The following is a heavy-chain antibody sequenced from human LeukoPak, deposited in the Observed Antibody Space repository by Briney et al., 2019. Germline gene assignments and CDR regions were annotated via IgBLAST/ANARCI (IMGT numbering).Heavy chain of an antibody. V-gene: IGHV4-34*01. CDR2: INHSGST. CDR1: GGSFSGYY. D-gene: IGHD1-26*01. Sequence: SETLSLTCAVYGGSFSGYYWSWIRQPPGKGLEWIGEINHSGSTNYDPSLKSRVTISVDTSKNQFSLKLSSVTAADTAVYYCARSGGNYYDTDAFDIWGQGTMVTVSS. CDR3: ARSGGNYYDTDAFDI. J-gene: IGHJ3*02.